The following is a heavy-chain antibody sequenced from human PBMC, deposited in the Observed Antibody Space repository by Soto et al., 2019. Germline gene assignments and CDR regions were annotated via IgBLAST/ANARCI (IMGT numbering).Heavy chain of an antibody. CDR2: IKQDGSEK. CDR3: ARETVELATNG. J-gene: IGHJ4*02. Sequence: EVQLVESGGGLVQPGGSLRLSCAASGFTFSSYWMSWVRQAPGKGLEWVAYIKQDGSEKYYVDSVKGRFTISRDNAENSLFLQMSSLRAEDTAVYYCARETVELATNGWGQGTLVTVSS. V-gene: IGHV3-7*01. D-gene: IGHD5-12*01. CDR1: GFTFSSYW.